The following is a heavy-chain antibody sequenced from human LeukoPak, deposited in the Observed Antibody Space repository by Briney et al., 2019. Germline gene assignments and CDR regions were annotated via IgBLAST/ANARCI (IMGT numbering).Heavy chain of an antibody. CDR3: ARDCSSSTCQHGMDV. Sequence: GGSLRLSCAASGLTFGSYWMSWVRQAPGKGPEWVANIKEDGSVKRYVDSVKGRFTISRDNAKNSLYLQMNSLGAEDTAVYYCARDCSSSTCQHGMDVWGKGTTVTVSS. CDR1: GLTFGSYW. D-gene: IGHD2-2*01. V-gene: IGHV3-7*03. J-gene: IGHJ6*04. CDR2: IKEDGSVK.